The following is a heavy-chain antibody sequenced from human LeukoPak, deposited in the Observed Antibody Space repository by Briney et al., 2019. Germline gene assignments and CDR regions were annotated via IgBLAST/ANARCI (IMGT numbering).Heavy chain of an antibody. Sequence: GGSLRLSCAASGFTFSSYSMNWVRQAPGKGLEWVSSISSSSSYIYYADSVKGRFTISRDNAKNSLYLQMNSLRAEDTAVYYCARDRTNWGRDFSLAYWGQGTLVTVSS. D-gene: IGHD7-27*01. CDR1: GFTFSSYS. V-gene: IGHV3-21*01. CDR3: ARDRTNWGRDFSLAY. CDR2: ISSSSSYI. J-gene: IGHJ4*02.